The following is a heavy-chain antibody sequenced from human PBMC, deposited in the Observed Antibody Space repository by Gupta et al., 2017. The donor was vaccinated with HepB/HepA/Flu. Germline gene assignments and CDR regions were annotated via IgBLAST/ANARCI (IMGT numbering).Heavy chain of an antibody. CDR2: TSYDGSNK. V-gene: IGHV3-30-3*01. D-gene: IGHD3-10*01. CDR1: GFTFSGFD. J-gene: IGHJ6*02. CDR3: ARVIRGTMLRGVKGGMDV. Sequence: QVQLVESGGGVVQPGRSLRLSCAASGFTFSGFDMTWVRQAPGKGLEWVAVTSYDGSNKYYADSVKGRFTISRDNFKNILYVQMNSLRVEDTAVYYCARVIRGTMLRGVKGGMDVWGQGTMVTVSS.